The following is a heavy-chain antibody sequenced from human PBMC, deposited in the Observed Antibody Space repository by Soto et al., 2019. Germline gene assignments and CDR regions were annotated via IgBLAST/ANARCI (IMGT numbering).Heavy chain of an antibody. V-gene: IGHV3-7*03. CDR3: AKHGLPYGSSWLDH. CDR1: GFMFSTYW. D-gene: IGHD6-13*01. Sequence: EVQLVESGGGLVQPGGSLRLSCATSGFMFSTYWMTWVRQAPGKGLEWVANIEQDGSEKYYVDSVKGRFSVSRDNAENSLHLQISSLRVDDTAVYYCAKHGLPYGSSWLDHWGQGTLVTVSS. CDR2: IEQDGSEK. J-gene: IGHJ4*02.